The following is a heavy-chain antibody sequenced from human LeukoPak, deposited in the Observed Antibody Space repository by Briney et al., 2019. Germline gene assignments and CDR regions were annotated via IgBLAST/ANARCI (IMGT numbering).Heavy chain of an antibody. V-gene: IGHV3-30-3*01. D-gene: IGHD1-26*01. CDR2: ISYDGSNK. Sequence: GGSLRLSCAASGFTFSSYAMHWVRQAPGKGLEWVAVISYDGSNKYYADSVKGRFTISRDNSKNTLYLQMNSLRAEDTAVYYCARETASGSLDYWGQGTLVTVSS. CDR1: GFTFSSYA. CDR3: ARETASGSLDY. J-gene: IGHJ4*02.